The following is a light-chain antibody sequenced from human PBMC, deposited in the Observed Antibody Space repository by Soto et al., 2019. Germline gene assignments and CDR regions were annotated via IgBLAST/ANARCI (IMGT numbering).Light chain of an antibody. CDR3: QQNNSYPWT. V-gene: IGKV1-5*01. Sequence: DIQMTQSPSTLSASVGDRVTITCRASQSISSWLAWYQQKPGKAPKLLIYDASSLESGVPSMFSGSGSGTEFTLTISSRQPDDFATYYCQQNNSYPWTFGQGTKVEIK. CDR1: QSISSW. J-gene: IGKJ1*01. CDR2: DAS.